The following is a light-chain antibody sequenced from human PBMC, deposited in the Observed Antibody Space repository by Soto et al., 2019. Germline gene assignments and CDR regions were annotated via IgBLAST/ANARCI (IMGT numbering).Light chain of an antibody. CDR3: ETWYSNTHKV. V-gene: IGLV4-60*02. Sequence: HQQQPGKAPRFLMTLDRSGSYNRGSGVPDRFSGSSSGADRYLTISNLQFEDEGDYYCETWYSNTHKVFGGGTKLTVL. CDR2: LDRSGSY. J-gene: IGLJ3*02.